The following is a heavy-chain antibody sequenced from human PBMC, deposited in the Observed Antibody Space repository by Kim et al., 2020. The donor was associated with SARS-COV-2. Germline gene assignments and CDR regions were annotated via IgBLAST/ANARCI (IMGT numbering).Heavy chain of an antibody. CDR1: GYTFTSYG. V-gene: IGHV1-18*04. CDR3: AGGYCSGGSCYRFDY. CDR2: ISAYNGNT. D-gene: IGHD2-15*01. Sequence: ASVKVSCKASGYTFTSYGISSVRQAPGQGLEWMGWISAYNGNTNYAQKLQGRVTMTTDTSTSTAYMELRSLRSDDTAVYYCAGGYCSGGSCYRFDYWGQGTLVTVSS. J-gene: IGHJ4*02.